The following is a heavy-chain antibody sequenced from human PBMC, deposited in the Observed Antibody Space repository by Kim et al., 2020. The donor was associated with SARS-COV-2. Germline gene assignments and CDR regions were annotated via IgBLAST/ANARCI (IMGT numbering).Heavy chain of an antibody. D-gene: IGHD5-12*01. Sequence: AYSLKGRFTISIDDSKNTLYLQMNSLRVEHTALYYCAKGPLAMIKGGVDYWGQGTLVTVSS. J-gene: IGHJ4*02. V-gene: IGHV3-23*01. CDR3: AKGPLAMIKGGVDY.